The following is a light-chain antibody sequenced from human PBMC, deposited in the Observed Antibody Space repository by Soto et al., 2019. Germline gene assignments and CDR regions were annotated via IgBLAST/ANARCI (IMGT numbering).Light chain of an antibody. CDR2: LGS. V-gene: IGKV2-28*01. J-gene: IGKJ5*01. CDR3: MQALQTSIT. Sequence: DIVMTQSPLSLPVTPGEPASISCRSSQSLLHDNGKNYMDWYVQKPGQSPQLLIYLGSNRASGVPDRFSGSGSGTDFTLKISRVEAEDVGVYYCMQALQTSITFGQGTRLEIK. CDR1: QSLLHDNGKNY.